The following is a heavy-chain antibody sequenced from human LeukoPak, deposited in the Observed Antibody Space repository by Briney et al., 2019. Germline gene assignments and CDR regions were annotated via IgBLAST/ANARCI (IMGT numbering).Heavy chain of an antibody. CDR1: GGSISSSSYY. V-gene: IGHV4-39*07. J-gene: IGHJ6*03. D-gene: IGHD2-2*01. CDR3: ARALYCSSTSCNYYYMDV. CDR2: IYYSGST. Sequence: SETLSLTCTVSGGSISSSSYYWGWIRQPPGKGLEWIGSIYYSGSTYYNPSLKSRVTIPVDTSKNQFSLKLSSVTAADTAVYYCARALYCSSTSCNYYYMDVWGKGTTVTVSS.